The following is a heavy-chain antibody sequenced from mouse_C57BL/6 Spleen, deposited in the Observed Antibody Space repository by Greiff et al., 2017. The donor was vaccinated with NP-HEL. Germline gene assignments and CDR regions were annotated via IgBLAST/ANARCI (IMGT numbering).Heavy chain of an antibody. CDR1: GFTFSSYA. D-gene: IGHD2-4*01. CDR3: ASDYDYDGGFAY. Sequence: EVKLVESGGGLVKPGGSLKLSCAASGFTFSSYAMSWVRQTPEKRLEWVATISDGGSYTYYPDNVKGRFTISRDNAKNNLYLQMSHLKSEDTAMYYCASDYDYDGGFAYWGQGTLVTVSA. V-gene: IGHV5-4*03. CDR2: ISDGGSYT. J-gene: IGHJ3*01.